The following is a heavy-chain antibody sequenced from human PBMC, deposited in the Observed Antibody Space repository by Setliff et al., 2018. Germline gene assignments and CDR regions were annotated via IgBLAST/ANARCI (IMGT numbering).Heavy chain of an antibody. CDR2: ISAYTGNA. V-gene: IGHV1-18*01. Sequence: VASVKVSCKASDYPFLSYGLSWVRQAPGQGLEWLGWISAYTGNADYAQNLQGRLTMTTDTSTNTAYMELRSLTSDDTAIYYCARAPRLEWILPTFDLWGQGTPVTVSS. CDR3: ARAPRLEWILPTFDL. CDR1: DYPFLSYG. J-gene: IGHJ4*02. D-gene: IGHD3-3*01.